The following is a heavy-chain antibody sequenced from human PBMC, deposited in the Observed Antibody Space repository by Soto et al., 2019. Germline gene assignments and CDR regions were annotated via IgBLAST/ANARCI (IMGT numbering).Heavy chain of an antibody. CDR1: GFTFSSYW. D-gene: IGHD2-15*01. CDR3: ARRGSGVTRGLHY. CDR2: INTDGSST. V-gene: IGHV3-74*01. J-gene: IGHJ4*02. Sequence: EVQVVESGGGLVQPGGLLRRYCAASGFTFSSYWMHWVRQAPGKGLVWISRINTDGSSTSYVDSVQGRFTISRDNGKNTLFLQMNSLRGEDTAVYYCARRGSGVTRGLHYWGQGTLVTVSS.